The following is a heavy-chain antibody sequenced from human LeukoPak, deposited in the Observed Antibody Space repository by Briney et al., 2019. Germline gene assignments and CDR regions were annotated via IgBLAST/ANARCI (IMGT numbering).Heavy chain of an antibody. CDR3: ARRIRLVRAFDY. J-gene: IGHJ4*02. D-gene: IGHD6-19*01. CDR1: GGSISSYY. Sequence: SETLSLTCTVSGGSISSYYWSRIRQPPGKGLEWIGYIYYSGSTNYNPSLKSRVTISVDTSKNQFSLKLSSVTAADTAVYYCARRIRLVRAFDYWGQGTLVTVSS. CDR2: IYYSGST. V-gene: IGHV4-59*08.